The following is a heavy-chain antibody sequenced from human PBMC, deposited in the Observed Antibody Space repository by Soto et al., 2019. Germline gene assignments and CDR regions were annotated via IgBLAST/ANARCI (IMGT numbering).Heavy chain of an antibody. J-gene: IGHJ4*02. D-gene: IGHD3-16*01. CDR2: IWYDGRKK. CDR1: GFTFSSYG. V-gene: IGHV3-33*01. Sequence: QVQLVESGGGVVQPGRSLRLSCAASGFTFSSYGMHWVRQTPGKGLEWVALIWYDGRKKYYADSVKGRFTISRDKSKNRLDLQMNSLRVEDMAVYYCARGLTVGEWSGPDYWGQGSLVIVSS. CDR3: ARGLTVGEWSGPDY.